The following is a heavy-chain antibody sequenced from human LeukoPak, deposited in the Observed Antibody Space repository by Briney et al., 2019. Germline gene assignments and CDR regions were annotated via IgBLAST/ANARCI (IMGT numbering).Heavy chain of an antibody. D-gene: IGHD5-18*01. CDR2: IYSGGST. CDR3: ARMDKVMAPFDY. CDR1: GLTVSSNY. V-gene: IGHV3-53*01. J-gene: IGHJ4*02. Sequence: GGSLRLSCAASGLTVSSNYMNWVRQAPGKGLEWVSVIYSGGSTYYVDSVKGRFTISRDNSKNTVYLQMKNLRAEDTAVYYCARMDKVMAPFDYWGQGTLVTVSS.